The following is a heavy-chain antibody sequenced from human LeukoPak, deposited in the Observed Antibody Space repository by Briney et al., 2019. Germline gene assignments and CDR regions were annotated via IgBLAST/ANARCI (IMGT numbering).Heavy chain of an antibody. CDR2: FDSEDGET. CDR1: GYTLTELS. V-gene: IGHV1-24*01. CDR3: ATESYSGSYLYAFDI. Sequence: SVKVSCKVSGYTLTELSMHWVRQAPGKGLEWMGGFDSEDGETIYAQKFQGRVTMTEDTSTDTAYMELSSLRSEDTAVYYCATESYSGSYLYAFDIWGQGTMVTVSS. D-gene: IGHD1-26*01. J-gene: IGHJ3*02.